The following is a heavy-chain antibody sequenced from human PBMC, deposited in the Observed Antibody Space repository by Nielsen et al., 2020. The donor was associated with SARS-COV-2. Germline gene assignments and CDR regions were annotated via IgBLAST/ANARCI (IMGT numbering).Heavy chain of an antibody. J-gene: IGHJ5*02. CDR3: ASSAPPSGFNWFDP. CDR2: ISGNSDSA. V-gene: IGHV1-18*04. CDR1: GYTFTKYC. D-gene: IGHD3-22*01. Sequence: ASVKVSCKASGYTFTKYCISWVRQAPGQGLEWMGWISGNSDSAKYVKKFLGRVIMTTDTSTSTAYLEVRSLRSDDTAVYYCASSAPPSGFNWFDPWGQGTLVTVSS.